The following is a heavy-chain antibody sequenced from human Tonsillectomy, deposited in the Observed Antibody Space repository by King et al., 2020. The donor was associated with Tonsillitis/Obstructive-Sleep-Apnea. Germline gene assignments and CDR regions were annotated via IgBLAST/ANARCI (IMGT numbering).Heavy chain of an antibody. D-gene: IGHD3-10*01. CDR1: GFTFSTYA. V-gene: IGHV3-23*01. CDR2: ISVSVATT. CDR3: AKISSWEFLRYLDY. J-gene: IGHJ4*02. Sequence: DVQLLESGGLLLQPGGSLRLSCAASGFTFSTYAMSWVCQAPGKGLEWVSSISVSVATTYYADSVQGRFTLSRDNSKNTRYLQMKTLRAEETAIYYCAKISSWEFLRYLDYWGQGTLVTVYS.